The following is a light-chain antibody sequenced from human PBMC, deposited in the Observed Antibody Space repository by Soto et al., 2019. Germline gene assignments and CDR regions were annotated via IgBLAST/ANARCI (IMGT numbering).Light chain of an antibody. CDR3: QQYGSSPLT. V-gene: IGKV3-20*01. CDR2: AAS. J-gene: IGKJ4*01. CDR1: QRVSSTS. Sequence: DIVLTQSPGTLSFSPGEGDTLSCRASQRVSSTSLAWYQQIPGQAPRLLLYAASTRATGIPDRVSGSGSGTDFTLTINRLEPEDFAVYYCQQYGSSPLTFGGGTKVEIK.